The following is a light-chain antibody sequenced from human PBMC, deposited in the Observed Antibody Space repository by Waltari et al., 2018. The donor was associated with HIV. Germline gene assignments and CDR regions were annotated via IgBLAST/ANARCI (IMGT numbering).Light chain of an antibody. CDR1: QGISSY. CDR3: QQLNSYPRT. J-gene: IGKJ1*01. CDR2: AAS. Sequence: DIQLTQSPSFLSASVGDRVTITCRASQGISSYLAWYQQKPGTAPKLLIYAASTLQSGVPSRFSGSGSGTEFTITISSLQPEDFATYYCQQLNSYPRTFGQGTKVEIK. V-gene: IGKV1-9*01.